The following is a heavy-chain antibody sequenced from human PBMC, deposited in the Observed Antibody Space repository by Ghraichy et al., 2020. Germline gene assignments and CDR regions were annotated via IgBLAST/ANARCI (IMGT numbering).Heavy chain of an antibody. CDR3: ARATLLRGSYEDAPDP. CDR2: ISYDGSNK. Sequence: GGSLRLSCAASGFTFSSYAMHWVRQAPGKGLEWVAVISYDGSNKYYADSVKGRFTISRDNSKNTLYLQMNSLRAEDTAVYYCARATLLRGSYEDAPDPWGQGTLVTVSS. CDR1: GFTFSSYA. D-gene: IGHD2-15*01. V-gene: IGHV3-30*04. J-gene: IGHJ5*02.